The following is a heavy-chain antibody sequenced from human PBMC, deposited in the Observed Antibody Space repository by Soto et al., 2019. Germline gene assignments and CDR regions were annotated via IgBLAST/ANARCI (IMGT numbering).Heavy chain of an antibody. J-gene: IGHJ4*02. Sequence: GGSLRLSCSASGFTFSSYAMHWVRQAPGKGLEYMSGIRGNGDPPFYADSVKGRFTISRDNSKNTLYLQMSSLSADDTAVYYCVKSRGGDNFDFFDWGQGALVTVSS. V-gene: IGHV3-64D*06. CDR2: IRGNGDPP. D-gene: IGHD2-21*01. CDR1: GFTFSSYA. CDR3: VKSRGGDNFDFFD.